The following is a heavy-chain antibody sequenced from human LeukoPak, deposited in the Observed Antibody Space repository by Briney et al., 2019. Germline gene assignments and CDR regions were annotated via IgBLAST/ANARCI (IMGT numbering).Heavy chain of an antibody. CDR1: GFTFDDYG. V-gene: IGHV3-20*04. CDR3: ASKYSSSWDGDY. D-gene: IGHD6-13*01. CDR2: INWNGGST. J-gene: IGHJ4*02. Sequence: AGGSLRLSCAASGFTFDDYGMSWVRQAPGKGLEWVSGINWNGGSTGYADSVKGRFTISRDNAKKSLHLQMNSLRAEDTAVYYCASKYSSSWDGDYWGQGTLVTVSS.